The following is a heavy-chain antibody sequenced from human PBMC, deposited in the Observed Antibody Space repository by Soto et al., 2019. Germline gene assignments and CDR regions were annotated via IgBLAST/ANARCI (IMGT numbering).Heavy chain of an antibody. Sequence: QVQLVQSGAEVKKPGSSVKVSCKASGGTFSSYTISWVRQAPGQGLEWMGRIIPILGIANYAQKLQGRVTITADKTTSTDYMELRSLRSEDTAVYYCAREGGSDAVDGNHDYWGQGALVTVS. D-gene: IGHD1-26*01. CDR1: GGTFSSYT. CDR3: AREGGSDAVDGNHDY. CDR2: IIPILGIA. J-gene: IGHJ4*02. V-gene: IGHV1-69*08.